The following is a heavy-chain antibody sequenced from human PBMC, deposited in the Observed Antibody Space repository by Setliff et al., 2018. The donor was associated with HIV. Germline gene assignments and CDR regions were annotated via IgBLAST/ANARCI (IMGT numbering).Heavy chain of an antibody. V-gene: IGHV1-46*01. CDR1: GYTFTSYY. Sequence: ASVKVSCKASGYTFTSYYIHWVRQAPGQGLEWMGEINPSGGSTSYSEKFRGRATMTRDTSRSTVYMELRSLRFDDTAVYYCARVPILRYASPVDMWGQGTLVTVSS. CDR3: ARVPILRYASPVDM. J-gene: IGHJ4*02. D-gene: IGHD3-9*01. CDR2: INPSGGST.